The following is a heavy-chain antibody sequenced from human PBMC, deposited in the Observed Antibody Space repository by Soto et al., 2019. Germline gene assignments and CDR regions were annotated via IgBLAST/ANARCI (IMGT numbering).Heavy chain of an antibody. Sequence: EVQLVESGGGLVQPGRSLRLSCAASGFTFDDYAMHWVRQAPGKGLEWVSGISWNSGSIGYADSVKGRFTISRDNAKNPLYLQMNSLRAEDTALYYCAAQGPNDYWGQGTLVTVSS. J-gene: IGHJ4*02. CDR2: ISWNSGSI. CDR1: GFTFDDYA. CDR3: AAQGPNDY. V-gene: IGHV3-9*01.